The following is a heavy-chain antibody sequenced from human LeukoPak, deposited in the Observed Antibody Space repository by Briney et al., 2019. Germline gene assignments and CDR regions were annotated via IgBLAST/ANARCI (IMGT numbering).Heavy chain of an antibody. Sequence: GASVKVSCRASGYTFTSYDINWARQATGQGLEWMGWMNPNSGNTGYAQKFQGRATMTRNTSISTAYMELSSLRSEDTAVYYCARGFYSSSWYEDLAGDYWGQGTLVTVSS. V-gene: IGHV1-8*01. CDR1: GYTFTSYD. J-gene: IGHJ4*02. CDR2: MNPNSGNT. D-gene: IGHD6-13*01. CDR3: ARGFYSSSWYEDLAGDY.